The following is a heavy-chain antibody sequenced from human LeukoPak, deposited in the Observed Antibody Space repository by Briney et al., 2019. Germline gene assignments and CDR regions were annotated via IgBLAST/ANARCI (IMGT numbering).Heavy chain of an antibody. V-gene: IGHV3-7*01. D-gene: IGHD3-22*01. Sequence: GGSLRLSCEASGFTFSSYWMSWVRQAPGKGLEWVANIKQDGSEKYYVDSVKGRFTISRDNAKNSLYLQMNSLRAEDTAVYYCAVSYYYDSSGYQWGQGTLVTVSS. CDR2: IKQDGSEK. J-gene: IGHJ4*02. CDR1: GFTFSSYW. CDR3: AVSYYYDSSGYQ.